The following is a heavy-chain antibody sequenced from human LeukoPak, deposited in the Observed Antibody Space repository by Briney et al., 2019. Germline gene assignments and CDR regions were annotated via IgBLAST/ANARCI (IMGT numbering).Heavy chain of an antibody. CDR3: ARAARGYYYDIPYYYYYYMDV. D-gene: IGHD3-22*01. CDR2: IYTSGST. V-gene: IGHV4-4*07. J-gene: IGHJ6*03. CDR1: GGSISSYY. Sequence: SETLSLTCTVSGGSISSYYWSWIRQPAGKGLEWIGRIYTSGSTNYNPSLKSRVTMSVDTSKNQFSLKLSSVTAADTAVYYCARAARGYYYDIPYYYYYYMDVWGKGTTVTISS.